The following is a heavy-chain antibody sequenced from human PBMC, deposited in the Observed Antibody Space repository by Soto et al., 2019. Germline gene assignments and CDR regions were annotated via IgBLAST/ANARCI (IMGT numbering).Heavy chain of an antibody. Sequence: SETLSLTCSVSGGSLSNYYWSWIRQPPGKRLEYIGYIYYSGDTNYNPSLESRLTISVDTSRNQFSLKLSSVTAADTAVYYRARSSSGSYFDYWGQGTLVTVSS. CDR1: GGSLSNYY. V-gene: IGHV4-59*08. CDR3: ARSSSGSYFDY. J-gene: IGHJ4*02. CDR2: IYYSGDT. D-gene: IGHD1-26*01.